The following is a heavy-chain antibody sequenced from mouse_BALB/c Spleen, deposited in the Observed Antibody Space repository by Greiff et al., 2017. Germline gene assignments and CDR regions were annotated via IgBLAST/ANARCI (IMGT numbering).Heavy chain of an antibody. V-gene: IGHV1-4*01. CDR1: GYTFTSYT. D-gene: IGHD2-4*01. CDR2: INPSSGYT. J-gene: IGHJ1*01. Sequence: QVQLQQSGAELARPGASVKMSCKASGYTFTSYTMHWVKPRPGQGLEWIRYINPSSGYTNYNQEFKDKATLTADKSSSTAYMQLGSLTSEDSAVFYCGRSMDYDYPNWYFDVWGAGTTVTVSS. CDR3: GRSMDYDYPNWYFDV.